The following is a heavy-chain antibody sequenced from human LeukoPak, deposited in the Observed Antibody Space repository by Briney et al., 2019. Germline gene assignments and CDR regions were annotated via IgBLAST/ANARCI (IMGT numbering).Heavy chain of an antibody. J-gene: IGHJ3*02. CDR3: AKAVDLATISVDI. Sequence: PGGSLRLSCTVSGFTVSGHSRSWVRQAPGKGLEWVAFIYSGGNTHSSDSVKGRFTISRDNSKNTLYLVMNSLRVDDTAVYYCAKAVDLATISVDIWGQGTMVTVSS. CDR1: GFTVSGHS. V-gene: IGHV3-53*01. CDR2: IYSGGNT. D-gene: IGHD5-24*01.